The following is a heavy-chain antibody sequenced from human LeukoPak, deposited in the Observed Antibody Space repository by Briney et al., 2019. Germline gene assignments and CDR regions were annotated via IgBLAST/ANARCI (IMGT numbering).Heavy chain of an antibody. V-gene: IGHV1-3*04. CDR3: AKEVTLIVVARSFFDY. J-gene: IGHJ4*02. D-gene: IGHD3-22*01. CDR1: GYTFSNYA. CDR2: VNTGTGNT. Sequence: ASVKVSCKASGYTFSNYAIHWVRQAPGQRPEWMGWVNTGTGNTRYSEKFQGRVTITRDTSANTVYMGLTSLTSGDTAVYYCAKEVTLIVVARSFFDYWGQGTLVTVPS.